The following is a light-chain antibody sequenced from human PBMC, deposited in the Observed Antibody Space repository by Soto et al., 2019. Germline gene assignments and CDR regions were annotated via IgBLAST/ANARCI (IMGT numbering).Light chain of an antibody. CDR1: SSDVGGYNY. CDR2: EVS. Sequence: QSVLTQPASVSGSPGQSITISCTGTSSDVGGYNYVSWYQQHPGKAPKLLIYEVSHRPSGVSNRFPGSKSGNTASLTISGLQAEDEADYYCTSYTSSDTLLYVFGTGTKVTVL. J-gene: IGLJ1*01. V-gene: IGLV2-14*01. CDR3: TSYTSSDTLLYV.